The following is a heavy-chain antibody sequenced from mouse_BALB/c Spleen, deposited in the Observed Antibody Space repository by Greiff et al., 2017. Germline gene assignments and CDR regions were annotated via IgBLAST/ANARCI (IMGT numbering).Heavy chain of an antibody. CDR2: INSNGGST. J-gene: IGHJ4*01. CDR3: ARYTDYYGSSYYAMDY. Sequence: EVQLVESGGGLVKLGGSLKLSCAASGFTFSSYYMSWVRQTPEKRLELVAAINSNGGSTYYPDSVKGRFTISRDNAKNNLYLQMSSLRSEDTALYYCARYTDYYGSSYYAMDYWGQGTSVTVTS. D-gene: IGHD1-1*01. V-gene: IGHV5-6-2*01. CDR1: GFTFSSYY.